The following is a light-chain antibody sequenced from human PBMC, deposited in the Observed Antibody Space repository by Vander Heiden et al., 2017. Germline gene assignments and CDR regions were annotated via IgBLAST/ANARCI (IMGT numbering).Light chain of an antibody. Sequence: EIVMTQSPATLSVSPGERATLSCRASQFISSNLAWYQQKPGQAPRLLIYGASTRAADIPARFSGSGSGTVFTLTISSLRSEDFAVYYCQQYNNWPPLTFGGGTRVEIK. J-gene: IGKJ4*01. CDR3: QQYNNWPPLT. CDR2: GAS. CDR1: QFISSN. V-gene: IGKV3-15*01.